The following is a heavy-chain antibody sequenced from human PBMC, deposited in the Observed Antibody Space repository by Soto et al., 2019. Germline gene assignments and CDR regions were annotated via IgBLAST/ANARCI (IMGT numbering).Heavy chain of an antibody. D-gene: IGHD5-18*01. CDR1: GFTFSSYA. CDR2: ISGSGGST. CDR3: ATHTAMVGSYWYFDL. V-gene: IGHV3-23*01. J-gene: IGHJ2*01. Sequence: EVQLLESGGGLVQPGGSLRLACAASGFTFSSYAMSWVRQAPGKGLEWVSGISGSGGSTYYADSVKDRFTVSRDNSKNTMYLQMNSLRAEDTAVYYCATHTAMVGSYWYFDLWGRGTLVTVSS.